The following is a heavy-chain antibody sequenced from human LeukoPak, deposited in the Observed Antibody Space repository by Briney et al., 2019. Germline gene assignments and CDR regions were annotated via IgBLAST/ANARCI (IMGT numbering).Heavy chain of an antibody. D-gene: IGHD2-15*01. J-gene: IGHJ3*01. CDR1: GFTFNNHD. CDR2: IPYDGRNK. Sequence: PGGSLRLSCAASGFTFNNHDMHWVRQAPAKGLEWVAGIPYDGRNKYYADSVKGRFTISRDNSKNTLNLQMNSLRTEDMAVYYCAKPRDIDSWAFDVWGQGTMVTVS. V-gene: IGHV3-30*18. CDR3: AKPRDIDSWAFDV.